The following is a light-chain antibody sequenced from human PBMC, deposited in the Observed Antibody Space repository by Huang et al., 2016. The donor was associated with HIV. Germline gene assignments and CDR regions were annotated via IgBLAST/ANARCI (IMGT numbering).Light chain of an antibody. CDR3: QQYNIWPPT. V-gene: IGKV3-15*01. CDR1: QSVTSN. J-gene: IGKJ1*01. CDR2: GAS. Sequence: EIVMTQSPATLSVSPGERATLSCRASQSVTSNLAWYQQKPGQAPRLLIVGASTRATGGPARFSGSGSGTEFTLTISSLQSEDFAVYYCQQYNIWPPTFGQGTKVEIK.